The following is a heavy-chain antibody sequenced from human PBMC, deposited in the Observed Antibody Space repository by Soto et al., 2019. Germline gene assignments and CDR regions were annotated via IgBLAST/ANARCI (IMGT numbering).Heavy chain of an antibody. Sequence: QLQLQESGPGQVKPSETLSLTCSVSGGSVSSSSYYWGWIRQPPGKGLEWIGNIYYSGSTYYNPSLKRRVTISVDTSQNQFSLKLSSVTAADTAVYYCAPLRRGVITTLNWFDPWGQGTLVTFSS. CDR2: IYYSGST. J-gene: IGHJ5*02. CDR3: APLRRGVITTLNWFDP. V-gene: IGHV4-39*01. D-gene: IGHD3-10*01. CDR1: GGSVSSSSYY.